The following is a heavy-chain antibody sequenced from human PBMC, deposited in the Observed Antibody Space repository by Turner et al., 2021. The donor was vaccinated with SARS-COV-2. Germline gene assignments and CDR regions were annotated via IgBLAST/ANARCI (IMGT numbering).Heavy chain of an antibody. D-gene: IGHD2-2*01. V-gene: IGHV3-66*02. Sequence: EVQLVESGGGLVQPGGSLRFYCPASGFTVSSNYMNWVRQAPGKGLEWVSVIYSGGSTYYADSVKGRFTISRDNSKNTLYLQMNSLRAEDTALYYCARDLGGTSSLGGYFDYWGQGTLVTVSS. CDR2: IYSGGST. CDR3: ARDLGGTSSLGGYFDY. J-gene: IGHJ4*02. CDR1: GFTVSSNY.